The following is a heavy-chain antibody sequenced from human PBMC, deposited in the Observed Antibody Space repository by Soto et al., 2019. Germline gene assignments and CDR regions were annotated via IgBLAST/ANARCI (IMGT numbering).Heavy chain of an antibody. CDR1: GYTFTSYA. V-gene: IGHV1-3*01. CDR3: ARDLYLFDY. J-gene: IGHJ4*02. Sequence: ASVKVSCKASGYTFTSYAMHCVRQAPGQRLEWMGWINGGNGNTKYSQKFQGRVTITRDTSASTAYMELSSLRSEDTAVYYCARDLYLFDYWGQGTLVTVSS. CDR2: INGGNGNT.